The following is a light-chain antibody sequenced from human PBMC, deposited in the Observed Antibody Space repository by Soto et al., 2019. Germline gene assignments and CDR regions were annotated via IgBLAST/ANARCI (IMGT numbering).Light chain of an antibody. J-gene: IGKJ5*01. CDR2: GAS. CDR3: QQYGSSPT. V-gene: IGKV3-20*01. CDR1: QSVSSK. Sequence: IAITEAPATLSVSPGEKDTLSRRASQSVSSKLAWYQQKPGQAPRLLIYGASSRATGIPDRFSGSGSGTDFTLTISRLEPEDFAVYYCQQYGSSPTFGQGTRLEIK.